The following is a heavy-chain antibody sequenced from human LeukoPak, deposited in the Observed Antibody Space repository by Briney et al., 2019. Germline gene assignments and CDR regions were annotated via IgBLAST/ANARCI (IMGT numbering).Heavy chain of an antibody. CDR2: IYYNGSP. CDR1: GGSITTSY. V-gene: IGHV4-59*08. Sequence: SETLSLTCTVSGGSITTSYWSWIRQPPGKGLEYIGYIYYNGSPNYNPSLKSRVTISLDTSKNQFSLRLTSVTAAGTATYYCARRSMRWMDVWGQGTTVIVSS. CDR3: ARRSMRWMDV. J-gene: IGHJ6*02. D-gene: IGHD2-15*01.